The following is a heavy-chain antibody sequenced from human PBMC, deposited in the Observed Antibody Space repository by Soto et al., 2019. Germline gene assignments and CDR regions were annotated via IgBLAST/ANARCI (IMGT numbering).Heavy chain of an antibody. V-gene: IGHV4-59*02. Sequence: KASETLSLTCSVSCVSVTGYYWTWIRHSPGKGLEWIGYVYHTGNTYYNPSLKSRVTISLDTSKNQVSLRLRSVTAADTAVYYCAREQYNWKLWGQGTLVTVSS. D-gene: IGHD1-20*01. CDR2: VYHTGNT. CDR1: CVSVTGYY. CDR3: AREQYNWKL. J-gene: IGHJ4*02.